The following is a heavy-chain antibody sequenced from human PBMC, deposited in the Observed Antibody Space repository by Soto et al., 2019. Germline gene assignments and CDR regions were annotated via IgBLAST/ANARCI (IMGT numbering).Heavy chain of an antibody. J-gene: IGHJ3*02. CDR1: GYTFTSYD. CDR3: ARLLSVVRRGSNAFDI. Sequence: ASVKVSCKASGYTFTSYDINWVRQATGQGLEWMGWMNPNSGNTGYAQKFQGRVTMTRNTSISTAYMELSSLRSEDTAVYYCARLLSVVRRGSNAFDIRGPGTMVTVSS. V-gene: IGHV1-8*01. CDR2: MNPNSGNT. D-gene: IGHD3-10*01.